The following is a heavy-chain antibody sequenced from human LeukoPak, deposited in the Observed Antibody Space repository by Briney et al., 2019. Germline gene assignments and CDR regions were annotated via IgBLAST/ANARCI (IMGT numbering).Heavy chain of an antibody. CDR1: GFTFSHYS. V-gene: IGHV3-21*01. J-gene: IGHJ2*01. CDR3: ARPTTRLGYFDL. CDR2: ITSSSNFI. Sequence: KAGGSLRLSCAASGFTFSHYSINWVRQAPGKGLEWVSSITSSSNFISYADSVKGRFTISRDNAKNSLFLQMNSLRAEDTAVYYCARPTTRLGYFDLWGRGTLVTVSS. D-gene: IGHD2-15*01.